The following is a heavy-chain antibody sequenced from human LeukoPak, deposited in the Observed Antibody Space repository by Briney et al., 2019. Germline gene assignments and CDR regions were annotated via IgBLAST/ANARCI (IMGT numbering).Heavy chain of an antibody. CDR1: GGTFSSYA. CDR3: ARSAEPYYFDY. J-gene: IGHJ4*02. Sequence: ASVKVSCKASGGTFSSYAISWVRQAPGQGLEWMGRIIPIFGTANYAQKFQGRVTVTTDESTSTAYMELSSLRSEDTAVYYCARSAEPYYFDYWRQRTLVTVSS. V-gene: IGHV1-69*05. CDR2: IIPIFGTA.